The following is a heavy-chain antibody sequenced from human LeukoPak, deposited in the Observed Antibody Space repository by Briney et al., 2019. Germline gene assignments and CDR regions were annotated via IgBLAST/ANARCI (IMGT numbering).Heavy chain of an antibody. CDR3: VSLLLG. Sequence: GGSLRLSCAASGFTLSNYWMNWVRQAPGKGLVWVSNINTDGSKTTYADSVKGRFTISRDNAKSTLYLQMTSLRAEDTAVYYCVSLLLGWGQGTLVTVSS. CDR2: INTDGSKT. D-gene: IGHD3-16*01. CDR1: GFTLSNYW. J-gene: IGHJ4*02. V-gene: IGHV3-74*01.